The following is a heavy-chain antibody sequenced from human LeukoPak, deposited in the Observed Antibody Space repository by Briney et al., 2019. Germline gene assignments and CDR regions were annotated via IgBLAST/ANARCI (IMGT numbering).Heavy chain of an antibody. CDR2: IYSGGST. CDR1: GFTVSSNY. V-gene: IGHV3-66*01. CDR3: AKAPDYGDPNYFDY. D-gene: IGHD4-17*01. Sequence: GGSLRLSCAASGFTVSSNYMSWVRQAPGKGLEWVSVIYSGGSTYYADSVKGRFTISRDNSKNTLYLQMNSLRAEDTAVYYCAKAPDYGDPNYFDYWGQGTLVTVSS. J-gene: IGHJ4*02.